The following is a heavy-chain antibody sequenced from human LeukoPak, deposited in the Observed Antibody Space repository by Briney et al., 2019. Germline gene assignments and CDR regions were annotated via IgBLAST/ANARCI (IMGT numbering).Heavy chain of an antibody. CDR3: AKWGDFWTGLNNWYFEL. Sequence: PGGSLRLSCAASGLTFPRYAFARVRQAPGRGLQWVSGISGSGRDTFYSDSVKGRFTISRDNSKNTHYLQMSSLTAEDTAVYYCAKWGDFWTGLNNWYFELWGRGTLATVSS. V-gene: IGHV3-23*01. J-gene: IGHJ2*01. D-gene: IGHD3/OR15-3a*01. CDR1: GLTFPRYA. CDR2: ISGSGRDT.